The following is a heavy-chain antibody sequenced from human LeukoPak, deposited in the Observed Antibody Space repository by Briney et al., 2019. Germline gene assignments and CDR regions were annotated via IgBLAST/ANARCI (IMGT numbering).Heavy chain of an antibody. CDR2: ISTDGGST. V-gene: IGHV3-74*01. D-gene: IGHD6-13*01. CDR1: GFTFSSYW. Sequence: GRSLRLSCAASGFTFSSYWMHWVRQAPGKGLVWVSRISTDGGSTTYADSVKGRFTISRDNAKNTLYLQINSLRAEDTAVYYCARGRSTSSWYYFDYWGQGTLVTVSS. J-gene: IGHJ4*02. CDR3: ARGRSTSSWYYFDY.